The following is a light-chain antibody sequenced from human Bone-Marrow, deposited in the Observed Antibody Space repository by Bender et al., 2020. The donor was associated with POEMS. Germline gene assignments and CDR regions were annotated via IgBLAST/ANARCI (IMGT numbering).Light chain of an antibody. CDR2: QDN. CDR1: DLGSKY. V-gene: IGLV3-1*01. J-gene: IGLJ2*01. Sequence: SFAVTQPASVSVSPGQTATISCSGTDLGSKYECWYQQKSGQSPTLVIYQDNKRPSGIPDRFSGANSGSPATLTIRGTQPMDEADYYCRAWDSYTRVFGAGPRLTVL. CDR3: RAWDSYTRV.